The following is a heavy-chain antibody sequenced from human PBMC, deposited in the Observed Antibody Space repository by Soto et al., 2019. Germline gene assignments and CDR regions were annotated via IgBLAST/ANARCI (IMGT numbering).Heavy chain of an antibody. Sequence: GGSLRLSCAASGFTFSSYAMHWVRQAPGKGLEYVSAISSNGGSTYYANSVKGRFTISRDNSKNTLYLQMGSLRAEDMAVYYCARDLPIHGTTLHYYMDVWGKGTTVTVSS. V-gene: IGHV3-64*01. J-gene: IGHJ6*03. CDR2: ISSNGGST. CDR3: ARDLPIHGTTLHYYMDV. CDR1: GFTFSSYA. D-gene: IGHD1-1*01.